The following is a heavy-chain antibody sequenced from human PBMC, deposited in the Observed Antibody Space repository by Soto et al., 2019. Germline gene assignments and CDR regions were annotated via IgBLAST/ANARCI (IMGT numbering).Heavy chain of an antibody. CDR2: ISSSGSTI. CDR3: ARGVAVADLYYYYYYGMDV. J-gene: IGHJ6*02. D-gene: IGHD6-19*01. V-gene: IGHV3-11*01. Sequence: PGGSLRLSCAASGFTFSDYYMSWIRQAPGKGLEWVSYISSSGSTIYYADSVKGRFTISRDNAKNSLYLQMNSLRAEDTAVYYCARGVAVADLYYYYYYGMDVWGRGTTVTVSS. CDR1: GFTFSDYY.